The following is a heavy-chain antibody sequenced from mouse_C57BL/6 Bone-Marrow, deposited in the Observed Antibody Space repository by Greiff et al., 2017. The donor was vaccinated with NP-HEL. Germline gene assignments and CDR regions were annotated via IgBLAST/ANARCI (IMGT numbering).Heavy chain of an antibody. CDR3: ARGDYYGSSYRDYFDY. CDR1: GYTFTSYW. V-gene: IGHV1-53*01. J-gene: IGHJ2*01. D-gene: IGHD1-1*01. CDR2: INPSNGGT. Sequence: VQLQQPGTELVKPGASVKLSCKASGYTFTSYWMHWVKQRPGQGLEWIGNINPSNGGTNYNEKFKSKATLTVDKSSSTAYMQLSSLTSEDSAVYYCARGDYYGSSYRDYFDYWGQGTTLTVSS.